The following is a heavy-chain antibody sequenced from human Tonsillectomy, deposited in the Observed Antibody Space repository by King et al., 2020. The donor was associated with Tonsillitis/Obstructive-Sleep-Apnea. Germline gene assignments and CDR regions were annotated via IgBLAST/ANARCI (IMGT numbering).Heavy chain of an antibody. CDR2: ISWNSGII. CDR1: GFTFDDYA. D-gene: IGHD2-2*01. CDR3: TKVGWQFCSTSSCQFDY. J-gene: IGHJ4*02. Sequence: VQLVESGGGLVQPGRSLRLSCAASGFTFDDYAMHWVRQAPGKGLEWVSGISWNSGIILYADSVKGRFTISRDNAKNFLYLQMNSLGAEDTAFYYCTKVGWQFCSTSSCQFDYWGQGTLAAASS. V-gene: IGHV3-9*01.